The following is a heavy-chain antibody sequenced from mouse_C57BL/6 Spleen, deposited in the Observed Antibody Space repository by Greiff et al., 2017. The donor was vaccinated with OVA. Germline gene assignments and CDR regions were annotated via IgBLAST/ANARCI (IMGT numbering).Heavy chain of an antibody. CDR3: ARDDGYYGGFAY. Sequence: QVQLQQSGAELARPGASVKLSCKASGYTFPSYGISWVKQRTGQGLEWIGEIYPRSGNTYYNEKFKGKATLTADKSSSTAYMELRSLTSEDSAVYFCARDDGYYGGFAYWGQGTLVTVSA. V-gene: IGHV1-81*01. CDR2: IYPRSGNT. CDR1: GYTFPSYG. D-gene: IGHD2-3*01. J-gene: IGHJ3*01.